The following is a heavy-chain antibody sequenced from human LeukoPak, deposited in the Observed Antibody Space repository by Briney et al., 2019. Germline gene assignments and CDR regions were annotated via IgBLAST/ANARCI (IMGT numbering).Heavy chain of an antibody. CDR1: GFTFSSYG. CDR2: ISGSGGST. Sequence: GGSLRLSCAASGFTFSSYGMSWVRQAPGKGLEWVSAISGSGGSTYYADSVKGRFTISRDNSKNTLHLQMNSLRAEDTAVYYCAKRGPGSPQSGKYYFDYWGQGTLVTVSS. V-gene: IGHV3-23*01. CDR3: AKRGPGSPQSGKYYFDY. D-gene: IGHD3-10*01. J-gene: IGHJ4*02.